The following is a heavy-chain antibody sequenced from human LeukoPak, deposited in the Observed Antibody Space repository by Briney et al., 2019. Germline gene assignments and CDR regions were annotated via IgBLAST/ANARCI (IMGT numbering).Heavy chain of an antibody. D-gene: IGHD5-18*01. Sequence: GALRLSCAASGFTFSSYSMNWVRQAPGKGLEWVSSISSSSSYIYYADSVKGRFTISRDNAKNPLYLQMNSLRAEDTAVYYCARVSDTAMVTGDAFDIWGQGTMVTVSS. CDR3: ARVSDTAMVTGDAFDI. CDR2: ISSSSSYI. V-gene: IGHV3-21*01. J-gene: IGHJ3*02. CDR1: GFTFSSYS.